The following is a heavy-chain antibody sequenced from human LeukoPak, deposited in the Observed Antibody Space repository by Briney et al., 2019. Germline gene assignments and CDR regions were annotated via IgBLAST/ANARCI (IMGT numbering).Heavy chain of an antibody. Sequence: GESLKISCKGSGYSFTSYWIGWVRQMPGKGLEWMGIIYPGDSDTRYSPSFQGQATISADKSISTAYLQWSSLKASDTAMYYCTSAAAGTGAYYYYMDVWGKGTTVTVSS. CDR1: GYSFTSYW. V-gene: IGHV5-51*01. CDR3: TSAAAGTGAYYYYMDV. D-gene: IGHD6-13*01. J-gene: IGHJ6*03. CDR2: IYPGDSDT.